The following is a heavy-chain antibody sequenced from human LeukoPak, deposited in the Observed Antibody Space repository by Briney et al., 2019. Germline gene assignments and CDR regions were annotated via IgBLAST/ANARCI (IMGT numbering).Heavy chain of an antibody. V-gene: IGHV3-9*01. CDR1: GFTFDDYA. D-gene: IGHD1-14*01. CDR2: ISWNSGSI. J-gene: IGHJ5*02. Sequence: SLRLSCAASGFTFDDYAMHWVRQAPGKGLEWVSGISWNSGSIGYADSVKGRFTISRDNAKNSLYLQMNSLRAEDTALYYCAKVYGTGWFDPWGQGTLVTVSS. CDR3: AKVYGTGWFDP.